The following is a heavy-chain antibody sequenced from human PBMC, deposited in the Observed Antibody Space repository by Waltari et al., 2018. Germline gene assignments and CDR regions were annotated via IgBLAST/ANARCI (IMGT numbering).Heavy chain of an antibody. CDR3: AKGPRSSWNFDY. J-gene: IGHJ4*02. Sequence: QVQLVESGGGVVQPGGSLRLSCAASGFTFSSYGMTWVRQAPGKGLEWVAFIRYDGSNKYYADSVKGRFTISRDNSKNTLYLQMNSLRAEDTAVYYCAKGPRSSWNFDYWGQGTLVTVSS. D-gene: IGHD6-13*01. CDR1: GFTFSSYG. V-gene: IGHV3-30*02. CDR2: IRYDGSNK.